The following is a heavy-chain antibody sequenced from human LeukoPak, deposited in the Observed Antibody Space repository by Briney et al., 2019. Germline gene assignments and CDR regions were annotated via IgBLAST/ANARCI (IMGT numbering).Heavy chain of an antibody. V-gene: IGHV1-24*01. Sequence: GGSLRLSCAASGFTFSSYAISWVRQAPGKGLEWMGGFDPEDGETIYAQKFQGRVTMTEDTSTDTAYMELSSLRSEDTAVYYCATDLSLYYYGSGRYLNYYGMDVWGQGTTVTVSS. J-gene: IGHJ6*02. CDR3: ATDLSLYYYGSGRYLNYYGMDV. D-gene: IGHD3-10*01. CDR1: GFTFSSYA. CDR2: FDPEDGET.